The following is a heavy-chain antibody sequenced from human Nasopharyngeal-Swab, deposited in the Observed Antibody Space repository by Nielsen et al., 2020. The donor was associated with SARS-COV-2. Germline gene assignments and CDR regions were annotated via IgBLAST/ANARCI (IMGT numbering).Heavy chain of an antibody. CDR1: GGSISSSSYY. J-gene: IGHJ4*02. CDR3: ARSSSGWPDY. Sequence: SETLSLTCTGPGGSISSSSYYWGWIRQPPGKGLEWIGSIYYSGSTYYNPSLKSRVTISVDTSKNQFSLKLSSVTAADTAVYYCARSSSGWPDYWGQGTLVTVSS. D-gene: IGHD6-19*01. V-gene: IGHV4-39*01. CDR2: IYYSGST.